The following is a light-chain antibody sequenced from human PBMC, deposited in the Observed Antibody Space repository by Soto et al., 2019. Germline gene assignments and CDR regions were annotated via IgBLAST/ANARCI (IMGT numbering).Light chain of an antibody. CDR3: QQYDDWPPRGT. CDR2: GAS. V-gene: IGKV3-15*01. CDR1: QSVSSN. J-gene: IGKJ1*01. Sequence: EIVMTQSPPTLSVSPGEGATLSCRASQSVSSNLAWYQQKPGQAPRLLIYGASTRATGIPARFSGSGSGTEFTLSISSLQSEDFAVYSCQQYDDWPPRGTFGQGTKVEIK.